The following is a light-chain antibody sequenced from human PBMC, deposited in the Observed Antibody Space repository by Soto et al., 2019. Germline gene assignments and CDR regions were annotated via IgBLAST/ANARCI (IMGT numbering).Light chain of an antibody. CDR3: CSYVGSSTYV. CDR1: SSDVGTYNL. V-gene: IGLV2-23*01. CDR2: EGT. J-gene: IGLJ1*01. Sequence: QSVLTQPPSASGSPGQSVTISCTGTSSDVGTYNLVSWYQQHPGKAPELMVYEGTKRPSGVSNRFSGSKSGNTASLTISGLQAEDEADYYCCSYVGSSTYVFGTGTKVTVL.